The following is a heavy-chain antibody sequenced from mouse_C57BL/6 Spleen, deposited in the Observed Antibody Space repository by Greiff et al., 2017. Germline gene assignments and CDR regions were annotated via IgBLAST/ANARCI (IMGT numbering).Heavy chain of an antibody. CDR1: GYTFTDYY. CDR2: INPNNGGT. J-gene: IGHJ4*01. V-gene: IGHV1-26*01. D-gene: IGHD4-1*01. CDR3: ASNWDDYAMDY. Sequence: VQLQQSGPELVKPGASVKISCKASGYTFTDYYMNWVKQSHGKSLEWIGDINPNNGGTSYNQKFKGKATLTVDKSSSTAYMELRSLTSEDSAVYYCASNWDDYAMDYWGQGTSVTVSS.